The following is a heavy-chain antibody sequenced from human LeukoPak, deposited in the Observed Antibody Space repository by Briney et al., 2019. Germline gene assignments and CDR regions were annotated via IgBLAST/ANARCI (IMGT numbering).Heavy chain of an antibody. D-gene: IGHD1-26*01. V-gene: IGHV4-4*07. Sequence: KPSETLSLTCTVSGGSISSYYLSWIRQPAGKGLEWIGRIYTSGSNNYNPSLKSRVSMSVDTSKNQFPLKLSSVTAADTAVYYCARTSEVGAPFDYWGQGPLVNVS. J-gene: IGHJ4*02. CDR1: GGSISSYY. CDR2: IYTSGSN. CDR3: ARTSEVGAPFDY.